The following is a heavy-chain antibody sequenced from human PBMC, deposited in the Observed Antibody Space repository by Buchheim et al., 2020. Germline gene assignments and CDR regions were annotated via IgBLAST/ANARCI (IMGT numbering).Heavy chain of an antibody. CDR1: GFTFSKAW. CDR2: IESETYGATT. CDR3: TAKDTALAH. D-gene: IGHD5-18*01. V-gene: IGHV3-15*04. J-gene: IGHJ4*02. Sequence: EVQLVESGGGLVKPGGSLRLSCAASGFTFSKAWMSWVRQAPGKGLEWVGRIESETYGATTDYAAPVKGRFTISRDDSQNTVYLQMNSLRNEDTAVYYCTAKDTALAHWGQGT.